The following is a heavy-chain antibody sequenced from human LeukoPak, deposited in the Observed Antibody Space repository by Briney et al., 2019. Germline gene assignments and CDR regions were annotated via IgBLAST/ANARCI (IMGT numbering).Heavy chain of an antibody. V-gene: IGHV3-48*01. CDR3: ARTSGGDY. Sequence: GGSLRLSCAASGFTFSSYSMNWVRQAPGKGLEWVPYISATSSTIFYADSVKGRFTISRDNAKNSVYLQMNSLRAEDTAVYYCARTSGGDYWGQGTLVTVSS. J-gene: IGHJ4*02. CDR1: GFTFSSYS. D-gene: IGHD2-15*01. CDR2: ISATSSTI.